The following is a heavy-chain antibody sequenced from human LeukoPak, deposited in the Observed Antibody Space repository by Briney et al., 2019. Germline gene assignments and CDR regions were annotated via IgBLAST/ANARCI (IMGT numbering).Heavy chain of an antibody. J-gene: IGHJ4*02. CDR1: GGSFSGYY. D-gene: IGHD6-19*01. CDR3: ARAGNMGSGWYRDY. V-gene: IGHV4-34*01. Sequence: SETLSHTCAVYGGSFSGYYWSWIRQPPGKGLEWIGEINHSGSTNYNPSLKSRVTISVDTSKNQFSLKLSSVTAADTAVYYCARAGNMGSGWYRDYWGQGTLVTVSS. CDR2: INHSGST.